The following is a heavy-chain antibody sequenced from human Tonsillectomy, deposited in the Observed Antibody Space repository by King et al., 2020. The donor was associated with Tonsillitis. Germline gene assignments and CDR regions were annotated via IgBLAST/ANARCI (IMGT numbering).Heavy chain of an antibody. CDR1: GGSISSSTYY. CDR3: ARHDRYKSHKSTFDH. D-gene: IGHD5-24*01. J-gene: IGHJ4*02. Sequence: QLQESGPGLVKPSETLSLTCTVSGGSISSSTYYWGWIRQPPGKGLEWIGSIYYSGSTYYNPSLKTRVTISVYTSKNQFSLKLSSVTAADTAVYYCARHDRYKSHKSTFDHWGQGTLVTVSS. V-gene: IGHV4-39*01. CDR2: IYYSGST.